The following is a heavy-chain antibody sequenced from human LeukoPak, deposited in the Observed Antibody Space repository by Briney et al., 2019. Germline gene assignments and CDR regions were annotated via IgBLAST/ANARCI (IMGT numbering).Heavy chain of an antibody. CDR1: GFTFSTYN. J-gene: IGHJ3*02. CDR2: ITSSSSYI. Sequence: PGGSLRLSCAASGFTFSTYNMNWVRQAPGKGLEWVSSITSSSSYIYYADSVKGRFTISRDNAKNSLYLQMNSLRAEDTAVYYCARDWGFPDAFDIWGQGTMVTVSS. V-gene: IGHV3-21*01. CDR3: ARDWGFPDAFDI. D-gene: IGHD3-16*01.